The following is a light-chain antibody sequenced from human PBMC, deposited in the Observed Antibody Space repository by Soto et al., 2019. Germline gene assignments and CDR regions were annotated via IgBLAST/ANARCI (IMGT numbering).Light chain of an antibody. CDR2: GAS. J-gene: IGKJ1*01. V-gene: IGKV3-15*01. CDR1: QSVSSN. CDR3: QQYNNWPQT. Sequence: EIVMTQSPATLSVSPGERATLSCRASQSVSSNLAWYQQRPGQAPRVLIYGASTRATGIPARFSGSGSGTDFTLTIRGLQSEDFAVYYCQQYNNWPQTFGQGTKVDIK.